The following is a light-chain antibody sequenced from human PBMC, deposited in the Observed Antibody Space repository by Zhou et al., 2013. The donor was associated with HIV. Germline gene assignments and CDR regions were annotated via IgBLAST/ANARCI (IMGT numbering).Light chain of an antibody. CDR1: QSVSSNY. J-gene: IGKJ2*01. Sequence: EIVLTQSPDTLSLSPGERVTLSCRASQSVSSNYLVWYQQKPGQAPRLLIYGASSRATGIPDRFSGRGSGTDFTLTISRLEPEDFAVYYCQQFGSSYTFGQGTKLEIK. CDR2: GAS. CDR3: QQFGSSYT. V-gene: IGKV3-20*01.